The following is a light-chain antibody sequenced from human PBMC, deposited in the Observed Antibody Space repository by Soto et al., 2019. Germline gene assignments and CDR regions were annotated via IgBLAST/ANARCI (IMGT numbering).Light chain of an antibody. J-gene: IGLJ1*01. Sequence: QSALTQPASVSGSPGQSITISCTGTSSDVGSYNLVSWYQQHPGKAPKLMTYEVSKRPSGVSNRFSGSKSGNTASLTISGLQAEDEADYYCCSYAGSPYVFGTGTKGTVL. CDR3: CSYAGSPYV. V-gene: IGLV2-23*02. CDR1: SSDVGSYNL. CDR2: EVS.